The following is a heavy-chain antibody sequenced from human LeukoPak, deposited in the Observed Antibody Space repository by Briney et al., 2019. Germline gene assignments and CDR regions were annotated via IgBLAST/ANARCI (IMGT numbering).Heavy chain of an antibody. V-gene: IGHV4-30-4*01. CDR1: GGSISSGDYY. D-gene: IGHD5-18*01. CDR2: IYYSGST. Sequence: PSQTLSLTCTVSGGSISSGDYYWSWIRQPPGKGLEWIGYIYYSGSTYYNPSLKSRVTISVDTSKNQFSLKLSSVTAADTAVYYCARGGYSYGYFIFWGQGTLVTVSS. CDR3: ARGGYSYGYFIF. J-gene: IGHJ4*02.